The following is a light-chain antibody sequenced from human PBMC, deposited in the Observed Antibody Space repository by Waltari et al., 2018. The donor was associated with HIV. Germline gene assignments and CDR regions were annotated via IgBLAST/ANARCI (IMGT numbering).Light chain of an antibody. Sequence: QSALTQPASVSGSPGQSITISCTGTSRDVGGYNSVSCSQHHPGKAPKLMIYDVSNRPSGVSNRFSGSKSGNTASLTISGLQAEDEADYYCNSYTTSSTLHVVFGGGTKLTVL. V-gene: IGLV2-14*03. CDR3: NSYTTSSTLHVV. CDR1: SRDVGGYNS. CDR2: DVS. J-gene: IGLJ2*01.